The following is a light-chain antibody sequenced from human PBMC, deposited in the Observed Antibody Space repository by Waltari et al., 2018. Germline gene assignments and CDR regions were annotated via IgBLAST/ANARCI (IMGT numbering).Light chain of an antibody. CDR2: DTS. CDR3: QQRRNWPRT. V-gene: IGKV3-11*01. Sequence: ELVLPQSPATLSLSPGERATLSCRATQSVSYYLAWYQQRPGQAPRLLIYDTSHRATGIPDRFSGSGSETDFTLTISSLEPEDLAVYYCQQRRNWPRTFGGGTKVEIK. CDR1: QSVSYY. J-gene: IGKJ4*01.